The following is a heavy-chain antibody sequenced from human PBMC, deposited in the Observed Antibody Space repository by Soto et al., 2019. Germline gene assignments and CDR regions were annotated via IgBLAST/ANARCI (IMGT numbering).Heavy chain of an antibody. Sequence: ASMKVSCKASGYTFTSYGISWVRQAPGQGLEWMGWISAYNGNTNYAQKLQGRVTMTTDISTSTAYMELRSLRSDDTAVYYCAREAAAGTGAFDIWGQGTMVIVSS. D-gene: IGHD6-13*01. CDR3: AREAAAGTGAFDI. CDR2: ISAYNGNT. V-gene: IGHV1-18*01. CDR1: GYTFTSYG. J-gene: IGHJ3*02.